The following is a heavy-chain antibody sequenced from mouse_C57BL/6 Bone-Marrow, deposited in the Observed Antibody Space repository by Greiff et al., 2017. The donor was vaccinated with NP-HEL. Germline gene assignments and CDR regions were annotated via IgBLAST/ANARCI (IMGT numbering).Heavy chain of an antibody. J-gene: IGHJ3*01. V-gene: IGHV3-1*01. D-gene: IGHD3-3*01. CDR1: GYSITSGYD. CDR3: ARGGGTPFAY. Sequence: EVQLQESGPGMVKPSQSLSLTCTVTGYSITSGYDWHWIRHFPGNKLEWMGYISYSGSTNYNPSLKSRISITHDTSKNHFFLKLNSVTTEDTATYYCARGGGTPFAYWGQGTLVTVSA. CDR2: ISYSGST.